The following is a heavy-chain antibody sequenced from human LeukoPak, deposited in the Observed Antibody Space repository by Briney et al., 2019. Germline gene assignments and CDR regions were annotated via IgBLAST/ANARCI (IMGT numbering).Heavy chain of an antibody. CDR3: ASSTIQGWFDP. CDR1: GGSISTYY. Sequence: PSETLSLICTVSGGSISTYYWSWIRQPPGKGLEWIGYIYYSGSTDYNPSLKSRVTISGDTSKNQFSLKLSSVTAADTAVYYCASSTIQGWFDPWGQGTLVTVSS. D-gene: IGHD2-21*01. J-gene: IGHJ5*02. CDR2: IYYSGST. V-gene: IGHV4-59*01.